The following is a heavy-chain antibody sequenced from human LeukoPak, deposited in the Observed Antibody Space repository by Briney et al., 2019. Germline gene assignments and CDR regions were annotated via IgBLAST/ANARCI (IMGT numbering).Heavy chain of an antibody. D-gene: IGHD6-13*01. V-gene: IGHV4-4*02. CDR2: IYHSGST. J-gene: IGHJ4*02. CDR3: ARVDSSSWSDYYFDY. CDR1: GGSISSSNW. Sequence: PSETLSLTCAVSGGSISSSNWWNWVRQPPGKGLEWIGEIYHSGSTNYNPSLKSRVTISVDTSKNQFSLKLSSVTAADTAVYYCARVDSSSWSDYYFDYWGQGTLVTVSS.